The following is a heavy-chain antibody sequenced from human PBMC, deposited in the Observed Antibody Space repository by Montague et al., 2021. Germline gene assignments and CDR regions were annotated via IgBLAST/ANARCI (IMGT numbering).Heavy chain of an antibody. Sequence: SETLSLTCTVSGASITSNIYYWGWTRQSPGKGLEWIGSICYSGNSSCQPSLKSRITMAVDTSKNQFSLKLSSVTAADTAIYYCARVFSSWYVGWFDPWGQGTLVTVSS. CDR1: GASITSNIYY. D-gene: IGHD6-13*01. CDR2: ICYSGNS. V-gene: IGHV4-39*07. J-gene: IGHJ5*02. CDR3: ARVFSSWYVGWFDP.